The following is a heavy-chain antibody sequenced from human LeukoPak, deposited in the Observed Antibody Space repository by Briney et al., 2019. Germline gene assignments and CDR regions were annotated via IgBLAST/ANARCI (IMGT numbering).Heavy chain of an antibody. J-gene: IGHJ4*02. D-gene: IGHD3-16*01. CDR2: ISYDGSNK. CDR3: AKDPQYYDYVWGSSYFDY. CDR1: EFTFSSYG. Sequence: PGRSLRLSCAASEFTFSSYGMHWVRQAPGKGLEWVAVISYDGSNKYYADSVKGRFTISRDNSKNTLYLQMNSLRAEDTAVYYCAKDPQYYDYVWGSSYFDYWGQGTLVTVSS. V-gene: IGHV3-30*18.